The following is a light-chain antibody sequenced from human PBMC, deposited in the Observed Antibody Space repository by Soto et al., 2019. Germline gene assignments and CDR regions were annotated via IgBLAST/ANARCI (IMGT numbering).Light chain of an antibody. CDR3: QLYGSSPPRYT. J-gene: IGKJ2*01. CDR2: AAS. V-gene: IGKV3-20*01. Sequence: EIVLTQSPGTLYLSPGERATLSCRASQSVSSNYLAWYQQKRGQAPRLLIYAASARATGIPDRFSCSGSGTDFTLTISRLEPEDVAVYFCQLYGSSPPRYTFGQGTKLEIK. CDR1: QSVSSNY.